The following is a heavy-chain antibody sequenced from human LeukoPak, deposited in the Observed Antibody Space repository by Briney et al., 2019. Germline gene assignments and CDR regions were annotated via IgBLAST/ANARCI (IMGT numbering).Heavy chain of an antibody. CDR1: GFTFSSYA. D-gene: IGHD3-22*01. V-gene: IGHV3-23*01. Sequence: GGSLRLSCAASGFTFSSYAMNWVRQDPGKGLEWVSAISGGGGSTYYADSMKGRFTISRDNSKNTLYLQMNGLRAEDTAVHYCAKSAIDYYDSSAYLLHFDYWGQGTLVTVSS. J-gene: IGHJ4*02. CDR3: AKSAIDYYDSSAYLLHFDY. CDR2: ISGGGGST.